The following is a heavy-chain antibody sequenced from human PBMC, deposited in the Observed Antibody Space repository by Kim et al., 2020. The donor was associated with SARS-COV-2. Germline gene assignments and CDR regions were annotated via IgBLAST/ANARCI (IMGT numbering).Heavy chain of an antibody. Sequence: GGSLRLSCAASGFTFSSYWMSWVRQAPGKGLEWVANIKQDGSEKYYVDSVKGRFTISRDNAKNSLYLQMNSLRAEDTAVYYCARESPYSGYDSDFVYWGQGTLVTVAS. CDR1: GFTFSSYW. V-gene: IGHV3-7*01. D-gene: IGHD5-12*01. CDR3: ARESPYSGYDSDFVY. J-gene: IGHJ4*02. CDR2: IKQDGSEK.